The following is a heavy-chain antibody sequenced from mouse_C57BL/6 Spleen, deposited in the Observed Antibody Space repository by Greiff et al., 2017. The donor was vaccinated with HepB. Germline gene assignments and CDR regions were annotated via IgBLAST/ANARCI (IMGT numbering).Heavy chain of an antibody. Sequence: QVQLKQPGAELVKPGASVKMSCKASGYTFTSYWITWVKQRPGQGLEWIGDIYPGSGSTNYNEKFKSKATLTVDTSSSTAYMQLRSLTSEDSAVYYCARGYGSSGYYWGQGTTLTVSS. CDR1: GYTFTSYW. V-gene: IGHV1-55*01. CDR3: ARGYGSSGYY. CDR2: IYPGSGST. D-gene: IGHD1-1*01. J-gene: IGHJ2*01.